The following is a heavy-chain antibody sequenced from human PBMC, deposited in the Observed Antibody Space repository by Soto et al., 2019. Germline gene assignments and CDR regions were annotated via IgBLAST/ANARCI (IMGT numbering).Heavy chain of an antibody. CDR2: IYYSGST. CDR3: ARDTNLGSPYYYYYMDV. D-gene: IGHD1-7*01. Sequence: PSETLSLTCTVSGGSIRSYYWSWIRQPPGKGLEWIGYIYYSGSTNYNPSLKSRVTISVDTSKNQFSLKLSSVTAADTAVYYCARDTNLGSPYYYYYMDVWGKGTTVTVSS. J-gene: IGHJ6*03. V-gene: IGHV4-59*01. CDR1: GGSIRSYY.